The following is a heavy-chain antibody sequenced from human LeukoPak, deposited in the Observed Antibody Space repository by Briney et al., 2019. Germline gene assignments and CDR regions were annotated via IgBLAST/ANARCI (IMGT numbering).Heavy chain of an antibody. D-gene: IGHD3-16*02. CDR1: GGSISSGSYY. J-gene: IGHJ4*02. CDR3: ARTRRGDYVWGSYHYSEPYYFDY. V-gene: IGHV4-61*02. Sequence: SQTLSLTCTVSGGSISSGSYYWSWLRQPAGKGLEWIGRIYTSGSTNYNPSLKSRVTISVDTSKNQFSLKLSSVTAADTAVYYCARTRRGDYVWGSYHYSEPYYFDYWGQGTLVTVSS. CDR2: IYTSGST.